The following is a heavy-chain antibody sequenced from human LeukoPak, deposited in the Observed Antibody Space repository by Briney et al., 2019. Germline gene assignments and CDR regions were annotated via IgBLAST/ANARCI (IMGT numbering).Heavy chain of an antibody. CDR1: GLTFRTYA. CDR3: AREYSDSSGLYTDY. Sequence: HPGWSLRLSCEASGLTFRTYAMHWVRQAPGKGLEWLTVISYDGNKKQYADSVKGRFTISRDNAKNSLYLQMNSLRAEDTAVYYCAREYSDSSGLYTDYWGQGTLVTVSS. J-gene: IGHJ4*02. CDR2: ISYDGNKK. V-gene: IGHV3-30*04. D-gene: IGHD3-22*01.